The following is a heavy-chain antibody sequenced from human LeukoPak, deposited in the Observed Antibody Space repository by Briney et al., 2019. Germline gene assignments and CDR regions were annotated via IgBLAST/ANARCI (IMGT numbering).Heavy chain of an antibody. CDR2: INPSGGST. V-gene: IGHV1-46*01. Sequence: ASVKVSCKASGYTFTSYYMHWVRHAPGQGLEWRGIINPSGGSTSYAQKFQGRVTMTRDMSTSTVYMELSSLRSEDTAVYYCAVGWENSGYDSGYWGQGTLVTVSS. CDR3: AVGWENSGYDSGY. J-gene: IGHJ4*02. CDR1: GYTFTSYY. D-gene: IGHD5-12*01.